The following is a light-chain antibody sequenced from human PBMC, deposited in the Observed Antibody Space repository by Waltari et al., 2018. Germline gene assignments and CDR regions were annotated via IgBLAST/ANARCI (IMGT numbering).Light chain of an antibody. CDR1: QSLTRRY. CDR2: GAS. Sequence: EIVLTQSPGTLSLSPGERATLSFRASQSLTRRYLAWYQQKPGQAPRLLIYGASSRAAGIPDRFSGSGSGTDFTLTISRLEPEDVAVYYCQQYGSSVMYTFGQGTKLEIK. J-gene: IGKJ2*01. V-gene: IGKV3-20*01. CDR3: QQYGSSVMYT.